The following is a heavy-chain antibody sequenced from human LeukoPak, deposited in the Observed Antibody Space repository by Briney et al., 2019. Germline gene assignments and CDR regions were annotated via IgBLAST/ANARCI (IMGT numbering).Heavy chain of an antibody. CDR2: INHSGST. CDR1: GGSFSGYY. J-gene: IGHJ6*03. V-gene: IGHV4-34*01. CDR3: ARVRGYDFWSGYYNSYYYMDV. Sequence: PSETLSLTCAVYGGSFSGYYWSWIRQPPGKGLEWIGEINHSGSTNYNPSLKSRVTISVDTSKNQFSLKLSSVTAADTAVYYCARVRGYDFWSGYYNSYYYMDVWGKGTTVTVSS. D-gene: IGHD3-3*01.